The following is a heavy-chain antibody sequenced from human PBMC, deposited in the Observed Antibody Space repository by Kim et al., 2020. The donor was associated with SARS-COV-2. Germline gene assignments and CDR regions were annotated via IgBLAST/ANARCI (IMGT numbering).Heavy chain of an antibody. D-gene: IGHD1-26*01. CDR1: GFTFRSHW. CDR3: ARGGAGAIDY. Sequence: GGSLRLSCAASGFTFRSHWMHWVRQAPGKGLVWVSFIDVDGSHSAYAASVKVRFTISRDNAKNTMYLQLNSLRVEDTAVYYCARGGAGAIDYWGQGTLVTVSS. V-gene: IGHV3-74*01. CDR2: IDVDGSHS. J-gene: IGHJ4*02.